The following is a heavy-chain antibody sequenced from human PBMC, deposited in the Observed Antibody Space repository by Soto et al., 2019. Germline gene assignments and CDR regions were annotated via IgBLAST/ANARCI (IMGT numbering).Heavy chain of an antibody. CDR3: ARDPPPPDY. V-gene: IGHV1-18*01. J-gene: IGHJ4*02. CDR1: GYTFASYA. CDR2: ISAYNGNT. Sequence: QVQLVQSGAEVKKPGASVKVSCKASGYTFASYAISWMRQAPGQGLEWMGWISAYNGNTKYAQTLQGRVTMTTGTSRRTGYVELRSLRSDDTAVYYCARDPPPPDYWGQGTLVTVSS.